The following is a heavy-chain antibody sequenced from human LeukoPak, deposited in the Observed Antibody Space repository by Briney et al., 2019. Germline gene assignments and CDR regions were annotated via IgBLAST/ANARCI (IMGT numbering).Heavy chain of an antibody. V-gene: IGHV3-30*02. J-gene: IGHJ3*02. CDR2: IRYDGSNK. CDR1: GFTFSSTW. Sequence: PGGSLRLSCAASGFTFSSTWMSWVRQAPGKGLEWVAFIRYDGSNKYYADSVKGRFTISRDNSKNTLYLQMNSLRAEDTAVYYCAKDGPYYDSRGGAFDIWGQGTMVTVSS. D-gene: IGHD3-22*01. CDR3: AKDGPYYDSRGGAFDI.